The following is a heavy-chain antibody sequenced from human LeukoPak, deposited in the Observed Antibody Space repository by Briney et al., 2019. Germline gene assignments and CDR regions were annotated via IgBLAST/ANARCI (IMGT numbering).Heavy chain of an antibody. V-gene: IGHV3-30*18. CDR3: AKDFIAVAGTSFDY. CDR2: ISFDGSTK. D-gene: IGHD6-19*01. CDR1: GFTFSTYG. J-gene: IGHJ4*02. Sequence: GGSLRLSCAASGFTFSTYGMHWVRQAPGKGLEWVAVISFDGSTKYYADSVKGRFTISRDNSKNTLYLQMNSLRAEDTAVYYCAKDFIAVAGTSFDYWGQGTLVTVSS.